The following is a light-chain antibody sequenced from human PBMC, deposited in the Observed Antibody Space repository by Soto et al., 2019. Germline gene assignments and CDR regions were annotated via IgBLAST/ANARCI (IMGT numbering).Light chain of an antibody. CDR3: QEYNTYSRT. Sequence: PSTLSGSVGDRVTITCRASQTISSWLAWYQQKPGKAPKLLIYKASTLKSGVPSRFSGSGSGTEFTLTISSLQPDDFATYYCQEYNTYSRTFGQGTKVDIK. J-gene: IGKJ1*01. V-gene: IGKV1-5*03. CDR2: KAS. CDR1: QTISSW.